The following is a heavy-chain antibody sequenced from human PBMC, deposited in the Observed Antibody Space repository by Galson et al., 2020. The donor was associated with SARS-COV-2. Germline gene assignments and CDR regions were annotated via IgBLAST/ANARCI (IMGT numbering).Heavy chain of an antibody. D-gene: IGHD2-15*01. CDR2: ISYDGSNK. J-gene: IGHJ5*02. Sequence: TGGSLRLSCAASGFTFSSYAMHWVRQAPGKGLEWVAVISYDGSNKYYADSVKGRFTISRDNSENTLYLQMNSLRAEDTAVYYCARGGGSWFDPWGQGTLVTVSS. CDR3: ARGGGSWFDP. V-gene: IGHV3-30-3*01. CDR1: GFTFSSYA.